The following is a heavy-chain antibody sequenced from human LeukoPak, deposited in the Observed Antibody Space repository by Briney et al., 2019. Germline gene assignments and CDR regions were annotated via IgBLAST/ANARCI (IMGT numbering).Heavy chain of an antibody. Sequence: GASVKVSCKTSGGTFTRYAITSVRQAPGQGLEWMGKIIPISGTTNYAQKFQGRVTFTADESTSTAYMELSSLRSEDTALYYCARKLRLGGNWFDPWGQGTLVTVSS. D-gene: IGHD1-26*01. CDR2: IIPISGTT. CDR1: GGTFTRYA. CDR3: ARKLRLGGNWFDP. J-gene: IGHJ5*02. V-gene: IGHV1-69*13.